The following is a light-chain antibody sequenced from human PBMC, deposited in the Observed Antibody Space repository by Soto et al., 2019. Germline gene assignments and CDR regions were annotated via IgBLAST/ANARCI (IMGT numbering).Light chain of an antibody. J-gene: IGLJ2*01. CDR1: SSDVGGYNY. V-gene: IGLV2-14*01. Sequence: QSALTQPASVSGSPGQSITISCTGTSSDVGGYNYVSWYQQHPGKAPKLMIYDVSNRPSGVSNRFSGSKSGNTASLTISGLKAGDEAAYYCSSYTNSSTVVFGEGTKLTVL. CDR2: DVS. CDR3: SSYTNSSTVV.